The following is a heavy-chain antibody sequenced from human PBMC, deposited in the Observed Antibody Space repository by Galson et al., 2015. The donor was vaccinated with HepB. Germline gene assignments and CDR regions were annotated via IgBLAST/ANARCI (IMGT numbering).Heavy chain of an antibody. D-gene: IGHD6-13*01. CDR1: GYTFTGYY. CDR3: ARASIAAAEPPDY. Sequence: SVKVSCKASGYTFTGYYMHWVRQAPGQGLEWMGWINPNSGGTNYAQKFQGWVTMTRDTSISTAYMELSRLRSDDTAVYYCARASIAAAEPPDYWGQGTLVTVSS. CDR2: INPNSGGT. J-gene: IGHJ4*02. V-gene: IGHV1-2*04.